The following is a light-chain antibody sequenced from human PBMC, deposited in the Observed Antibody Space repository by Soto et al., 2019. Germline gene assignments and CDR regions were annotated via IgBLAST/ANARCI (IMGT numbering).Light chain of an antibody. Sequence: EIVMTQSPATLSVSPGERATLSCRASQSVSSNLAWYQQKPGQAPGLLIYSTSSRAAGISDRFIGSGSGTDFTLTISRLEPEDFAVYYCQQYGSSSITFGQGTRLEIK. J-gene: IGKJ5*01. CDR1: QSVSSN. V-gene: IGKV3-20*01. CDR3: QQYGSSSIT. CDR2: STS.